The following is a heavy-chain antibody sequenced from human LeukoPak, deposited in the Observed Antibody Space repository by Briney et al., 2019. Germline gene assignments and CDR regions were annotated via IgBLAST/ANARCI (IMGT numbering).Heavy chain of an antibody. Sequence: GASVKVSCKTSGYTFTDNYMHWVRQAPGQGLEWMGWINPNTGGTNYAQKFQGRVTMTSDTSISTAYMELSSLRSDDTAVYYCARAPMIVVVFPPRLDFWGQGTLVTVSS. CDR2: INPNTGGT. V-gene: IGHV1-2*02. J-gene: IGHJ4*02. D-gene: IGHD3-22*01. CDR3: ARAPMIVVVFPPRLDF. CDR1: GYTFTDNY.